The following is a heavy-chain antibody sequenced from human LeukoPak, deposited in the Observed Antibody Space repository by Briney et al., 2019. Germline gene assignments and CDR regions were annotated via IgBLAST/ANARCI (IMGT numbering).Heavy chain of an antibody. CDR2: IYATDLT. V-gene: IGHV4-4*07. CDR1: GRSIRSVY. J-gene: IGHJ5*02. CDR3: ARGFGSGTSPIDL. D-gene: IGHD3-10*01. Sequence: PSETLSLTCTVSGRSIRSVYWNWIRQSAGKGLEWIGRIYATDLTSYNPSLKSRVTLSVDMSKNELSLTLKSVTAADTAVYYCARGFGSGTSPIDLWGQGALVTVSS.